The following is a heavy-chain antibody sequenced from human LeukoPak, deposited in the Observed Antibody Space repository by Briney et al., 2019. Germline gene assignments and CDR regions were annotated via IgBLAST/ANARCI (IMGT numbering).Heavy chain of an antibody. CDR1: GGTFSSHA. J-gene: IGHJ4*02. V-gene: IGHV1-69*05. Sequence: SVKVSCKASGGTFSSHAISWVRQAPGQGLEWVGGIIPIFGTTNYAQKFRGRVTITTDESTSTGYMELRSLRSDDTAVYYCARDGGLNTNFDYWGQGTLVTVSS. CDR3: ARDGGLNTNFDY. D-gene: IGHD2-15*01. CDR2: IIPIFGTT.